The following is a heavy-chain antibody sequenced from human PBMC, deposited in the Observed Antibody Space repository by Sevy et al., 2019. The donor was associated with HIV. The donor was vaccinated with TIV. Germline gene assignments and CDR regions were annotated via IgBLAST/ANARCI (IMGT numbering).Heavy chain of an antibody. J-gene: IGHJ4*02. CDR1: GGSLDVFG. D-gene: IGHD7-27*01. V-gene: IGHV4-59*01. CDR3: ARDNWGSIDY. CDR2: AYYNGGT. Sequence: SETLSLTCTVSGGSLDVFGWTWVRQPPGKGLEWNGYAYYNGGTNYNPSLKSRLTIPVGTSARQFSLHLNSVTAADTAIYYCARDNWGSIDYWGQGILVTVSS.